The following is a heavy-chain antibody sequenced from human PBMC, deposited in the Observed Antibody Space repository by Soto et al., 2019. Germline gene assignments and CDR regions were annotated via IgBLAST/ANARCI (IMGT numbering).Heavy chain of an antibody. V-gene: IGHV4-34*01. D-gene: IGHD3-10*01. CDR1: GGSFSGYY. J-gene: IGHJ4*02. CDR2: INHSGST. Sequence: QVQLQQWGAGLLKPSETLSLNRAVYGGSFSGYYWSWIRQPPGKGLEWLGAINHSGSTNYNPSLKSRVTISVDTSKNQFPLKRSSATAADTAVYYCARGRAYYYGSGSYYNRHFDSWGQGTLVTVSS. CDR3: ARGRAYYYGSGSYYNRHFDS.